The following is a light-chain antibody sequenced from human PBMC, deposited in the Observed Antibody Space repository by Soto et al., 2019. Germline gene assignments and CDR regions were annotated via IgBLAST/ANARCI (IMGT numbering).Light chain of an antibody. V-gene: IGKV3-20*01. Sequence: EIVLSQSPGTLFLSPGERATLSCRASQSVTSDYLAWYQQKPGQTPSLVIYGASTRATGIPDRFSGGGSGTDFTLTITKLEPEDFAVYYCQQYGSSPTFGQGTKVEVK. CDR2: GAS. CDR1: QSVTSDY. CDR3: QQYGSSPT. J-gene: IGKJ1*01.